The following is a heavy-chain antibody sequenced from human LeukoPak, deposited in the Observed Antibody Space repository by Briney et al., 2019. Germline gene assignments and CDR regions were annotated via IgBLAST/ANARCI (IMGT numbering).Heavy chain of an antibody. D-gene: IGHD3-22*01. CDR1: GFSLSSHN. CDR2: ISSSSSTI. CDR3: ARERASYYHTSGGFDY. J-gene: IGHJ4*02. V-gene: IGHV3-48*03. Sequence: PGGSLRLSCVASGFSLSSHNMNWVRQAPGKGLEWVSHISSSSSTIYYADSVKGRFTISRDNAKNSLFLQMNSLRAEDTAVYYCARERASYYHTSGGFDYWGQGTLVTVSS.